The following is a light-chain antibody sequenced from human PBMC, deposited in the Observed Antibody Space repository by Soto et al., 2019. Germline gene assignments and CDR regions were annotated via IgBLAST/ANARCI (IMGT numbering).Light chain of an antibody. CDR3: QQYYSYPRT. V-gene: IGKV1-8*01. CDR2: AAS. CDR1: QGISSY. Sequence: AIRMTQSPSSLSSSPGDRVTITCRASQGISSYLAWYQQKPGKAPKLLIYAASTLQSGGPSRFSGSGSGTDFTLTISCLQSEDFATYYCQQYYSYPRTFGQGTKVEIK. J-gene: IGKJ1*01.